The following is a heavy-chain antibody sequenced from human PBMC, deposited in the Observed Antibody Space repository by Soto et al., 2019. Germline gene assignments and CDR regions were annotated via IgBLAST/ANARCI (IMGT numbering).Heavy chain of an antibody. Sequence: GASVKVSCKASGYTFTSYAMHWVRQAPGQRLEWMGWINAGNGNTKYSQKFQGRVTITRDTSASTAYMELSSLRSEDTAVYYCASRYCSSTSCYYNWFDPWGQGTLVTVSS. CDR1: GYTFTSYA. CDR3: ASRYCSSTSCYYNWFDP. V-gene: IGHV1-3*01. CDR2: INAGNGNT. J-gene: IGHJ5*02. D-gene: IGHD2-2*01.